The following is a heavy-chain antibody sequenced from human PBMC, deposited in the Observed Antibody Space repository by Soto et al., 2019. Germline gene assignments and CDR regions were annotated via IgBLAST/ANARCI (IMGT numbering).Heavy chain of an antibody. CDR2: IYYNGIT. Sequence: QLQLQESGPGLVKPSETLPLTCTVSGGSVSTTIYYWGWIRQPLGKGLEWIGSIYYNGITYYNPSLKSRVTISVDTSKNQFSLKLSSVTAADTAVYYCARHTWGRQRGWFDPWGQGTLVTVSS. CDR1: GGSVSTTIYY. J-gene: IGHJ5*02. D-gene: IGHD2-2*01. CDR3: ARHTWGRQRGWFDP. V-gene: IGHV4-39*01.